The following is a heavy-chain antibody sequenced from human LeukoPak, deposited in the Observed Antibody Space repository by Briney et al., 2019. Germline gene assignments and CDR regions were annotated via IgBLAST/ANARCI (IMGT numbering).Heavy chain of an antibody. D-gene: IGHD3-22*01. CDR1: GFTFRSYG. CDR2: ISYDGNYK. CDR3: AKRGGRGSGSVYGTDV. V-gene: IGHV3-30*18. J-gene: IGHJ6*02. Sequence: GGSLRLSCAASGFTFRSYGMHWVRQGPGKGLEWLAIISYDGNYKNYADSVKGRFTISRDNSENTLHLQMNSLRPEDTAMYYCAKRGGRGSGSVYGTDVWGQGTTVTVSS.